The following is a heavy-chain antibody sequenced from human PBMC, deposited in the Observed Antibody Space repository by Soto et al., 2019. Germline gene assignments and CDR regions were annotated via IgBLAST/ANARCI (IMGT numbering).Heavy chain of an antibody. J-gene: IGHJ6*03. Sequence: EVQLVESGGGLVQPGGSLRLSCAASGFTFSTYSMNWVRQAPGKGLEWVSYISSSSSTIHYVDSVKGRFTISRDNVKNSLYLQMNSLRAEDTAVYYCARGYYYGSGSYSQDYMDVWGKGTTVTVSS. D-gene: IGHD3-10*01. CDR3: ARGYYYGSGSYSQDYMDV. CDR1: GFTFSTYS. V-gene: IGHV3-48*01. CDR2: ISSSSSTI.